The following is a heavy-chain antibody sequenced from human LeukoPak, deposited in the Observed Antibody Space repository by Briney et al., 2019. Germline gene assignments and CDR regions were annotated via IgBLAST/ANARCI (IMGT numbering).Heavy chain of an antibody. D-gene: IGHD5-18*01. J-gene: IGHJ5*02. CDR2: INWNGGST. V-gene: IGHV3-20*04. Sequence: GGSLRLSCAASGFTFEDYGMIWVRDAPGKGLEWVSGINWNGGSTGYADSVKGRFTISRDNAKNSLYLQMNSLRAEDTALYYCARDLPVDTAFDPWGQGTLVTVSS. CDR3: ARDLPVDTAFDP. CDR1: GFTFEDYG.